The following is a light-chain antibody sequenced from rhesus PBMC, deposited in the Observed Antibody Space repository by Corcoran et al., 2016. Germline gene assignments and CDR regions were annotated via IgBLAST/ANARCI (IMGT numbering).Light chain of an antibody. CDR2: EVS. CDR1: SSDIGGYNY. CDR3: SSYAGSNTFI. V-gene: IGLV2-32*02. J-gene: IGLJ1*01. Sequence: QAALTQPRSVSGSPGQSVIISCTGTSSDIGGYNYVSWYQQHPGTAPKLMIYEVSKRPSGVSDRFSGSKSGNTTSLTISGLQPEDEADYYCSSYAGSNTFIFGAGTRLTVL.